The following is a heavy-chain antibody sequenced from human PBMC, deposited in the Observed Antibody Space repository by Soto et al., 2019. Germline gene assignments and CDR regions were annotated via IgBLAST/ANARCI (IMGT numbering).Heavy chain of an antibody. Sequence: WIRQPPGKGLEWIGYTHYSGRTDYNPSLRSRVSISLDASKNQFSLNLTSVTAADTAVYYCARERPYYGLAYWGQGTLVTVSS. CDR2: THYSGRT. D-gene: IGHD4-17*01. V-gene: IGHV4-59*01. J-gene: IGHJ4*02. CDR3: ARERPYYGLAY.